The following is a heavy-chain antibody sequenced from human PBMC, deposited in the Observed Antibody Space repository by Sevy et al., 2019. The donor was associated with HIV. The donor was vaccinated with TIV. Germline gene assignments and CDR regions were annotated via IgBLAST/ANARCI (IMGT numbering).Heavy chain of an antibody. J-gene: IGHJ6*02. D-gene: IGHD6-13*01. CDR2: IGTAGDP. CDR1: GFTFSSYD. V-gene: IGHV3-13*05. Sequence: GGSLRLSCAASGFTFSSYDMHWVRQATGKGLEWVSAIGTAGDPYYPGSVKGRFTISRENAKNSLYLQMNSLRAGDTAVYYCARAAHIAAAGTYYYYGMDVWGQGTTVTVSS. CDR3: ARAAHIAAAGTYYYYGMDV.